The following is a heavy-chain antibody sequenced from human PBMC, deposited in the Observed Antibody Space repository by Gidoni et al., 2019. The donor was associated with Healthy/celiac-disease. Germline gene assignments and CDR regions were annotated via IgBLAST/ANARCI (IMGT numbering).Heavy chain of an antibody. CDR3: ARSPRSGYYSPFDY. V-gene: IGHV1-69*01. CDR1: GGTFSSYA. Sequence: QVQLVQSGAEVKQPGSSVKVSCKASGGTFSSYAIRWVRQAPGQGLEWMGGIIPIFGTANYAQKFQGRVTITADESTSTAYMDLRSLRSEDTAVYYCARSPRSGYYSPFDYWGQGTLVTVSP. J-gene: IGHJ4*02. CDR2: IIPIFGTA. D-gene: IGHD3-22*01.